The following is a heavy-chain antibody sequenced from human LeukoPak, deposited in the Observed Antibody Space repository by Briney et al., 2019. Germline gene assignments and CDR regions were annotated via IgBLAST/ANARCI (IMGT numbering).Heavy chain of an antibody. V-gene: IGHV1-2*02. J-gene: IGHJ4*02. CDR3: ARDVGGGYDRRRVVTALDY. CDR1: GYTFTGYY. Sequence: GASVKVSCKASGYTFTGYYMHWVRQAPGQGLEWMGWINPNSGGTNYAQKFQGRVTMTRDTSISTAYMELSRLRSDDTAVYYCARDVGGGYDRRRVVTALDYWGQGTLVTVSP. D-gene: IGHD2-21*02. CDR2: INPNSGGT.